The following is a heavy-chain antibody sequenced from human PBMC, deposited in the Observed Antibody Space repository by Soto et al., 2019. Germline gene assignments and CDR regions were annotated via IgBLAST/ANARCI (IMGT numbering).Heavy chain of an antibody. CDR2: IYYSGST. CDR1: GGSISSYY. V-gene: IGHV4-59*01. J-gene: IGHJ5*02. Sequence: PSETLSRTCTVSGGSISSYYWSWIRQPPGKGLEWIGYIYYSGSTNYNPSLKSRVTISVDTSKNQFSLKLSSVTAADTAVYYCAGGSDDFWSGYGGTWFEPWGQGTLVPVSS. D-gene: IGHD3-3*01. CDR3: AGGSDDFWSGYGGTWFEP.